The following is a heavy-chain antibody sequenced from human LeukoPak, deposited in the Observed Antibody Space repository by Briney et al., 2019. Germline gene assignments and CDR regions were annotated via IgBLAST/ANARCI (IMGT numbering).Heavy chain of an antibody. CDR1: GGTFSSYA. CDR2: IIPIFGTA. Sequence: ASVKVSCKASGGTFSSYAISWVRQAPGQGLEWMGGIIPIFGTANYAQKFQGRVTITADESTSTAYMELSSLRSEDTAVYYCARAPPLANYYDSSGPGGFDYWGQGTLVTVSS. V-gene: IGHV1-69*13. D-gene: IGHD3-22*01. J-gene: IGHJ4*02. CDR3: ARAPPLANYYDSSGPGGFDY.